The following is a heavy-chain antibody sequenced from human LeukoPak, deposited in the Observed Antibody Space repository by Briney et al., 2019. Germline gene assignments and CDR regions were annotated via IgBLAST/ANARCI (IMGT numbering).Heavy chain of an antibody. D-gene: IGHD2-2*01. CDR2: ISGSAGSI. CDR1: GFTFSTYA. Sequence: GGSLRLSCAASGFTFSTYAMSWVRQAPGKGLEWISSISGSAGSIYHADSVKGRFTISRDNSQNTLYLQMNSLRAEDTAVYYCAKNIVVVPAAGDCFDPWGQGTTVTVS. CDR3: AKNIVVVPAAGDCFDP. V-gene: IGHV3-23*01. J-gene: IGHJ6*02.